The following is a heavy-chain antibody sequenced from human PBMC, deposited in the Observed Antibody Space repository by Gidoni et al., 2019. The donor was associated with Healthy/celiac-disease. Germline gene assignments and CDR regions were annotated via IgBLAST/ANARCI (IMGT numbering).Heavy chain of an antibody. CDR3: ARDDSSSWYYYYYGMDV. V-gene: IGHV1-69*06. D-gene: IGHD6-13*01. Sequence: QVQLVQSGAEVKKPGSSVKVSCKASGGTFSSYAISWVRQAPGQGIEWRGGIIPIFGTANYAQKFQGRVTITADKSTSTAYMELSSLRSEDTAVYYCARDDSSSWYYYYYGMDVWGQGTTVTVSS. CDR1: GGTFSSYA. CDR2: IIPIFGTA. J-gene: IGHJ6*02.